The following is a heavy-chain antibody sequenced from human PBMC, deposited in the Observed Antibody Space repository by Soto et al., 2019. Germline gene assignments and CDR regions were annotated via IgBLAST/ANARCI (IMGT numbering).Heavy chain of an antibody. CDR2: IIPILGIA. CDR3: AKGYCSSTSCYPLDY. D-gene: IGHD2-2*01. J-gene: IGHJ4*02. CDR1: GGTFSSYT. Sequence: SVKVSCKASGGTFSSYTISWVRQAPGQGLEWMGRIIPILGIANYAQKFQGRVTITADKSTSTAYMELSSLRSEDTAVYYCAKGYCSSTSCYPLDYWGQGTLVTVSS. V-gene: IGHV1-69*02.